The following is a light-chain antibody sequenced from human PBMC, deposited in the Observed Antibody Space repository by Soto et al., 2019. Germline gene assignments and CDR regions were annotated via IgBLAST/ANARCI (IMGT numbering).Light chain of an antibody. CDR1: QYISSSY. CDR2: GSS. J-gene: IGKJ1*01. V-gene: IGKV3-20*01. CDR3: QQYGSSPRT. Sequence: EIVLTQSPGTLSLSPGERATLSCRTSQYISSSYLAWFQQKPGQAPRLLMYGSSSRATGIPDRFSGSGSGTDFTLTISRLESEDFAVYYCQQYGSSPRTFGQGTKVDIK.